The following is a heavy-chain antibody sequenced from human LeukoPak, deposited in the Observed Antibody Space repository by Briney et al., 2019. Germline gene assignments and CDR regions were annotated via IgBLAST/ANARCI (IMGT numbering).Heavy chain of an antibody. CDR1: GGSISSGSYY. Sequence: PSETLSLTCTVSGGSISSGSYYGSWIWQPAGKGLEWIGGIYTRGSTNYNPSLKSRVTISVDTSKNQFSLKLSSVTAADTAVYYCARSYCSSTSCYTGGFDYWGQGTLVTVSS. CDR2: IYTRGST. J-gene: IGHJ4*02. D-gene: IGHD2-2*02. CDR3: ARSYCSSTSCYTGGFDY. V-gene: IGHV4-61*02.